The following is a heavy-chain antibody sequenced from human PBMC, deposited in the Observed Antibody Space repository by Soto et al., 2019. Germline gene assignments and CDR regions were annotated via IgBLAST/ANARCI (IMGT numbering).Heavy chain of an antibody. CDR2: ISGSGGST. J-gene: IGHJ4*02. V-gene: IGHV3-23*01. D-gene: IGHD6-13*01. CDR3: ASWPKKTGSSWYSDPYYFDY. Sequence: GGSLRLSCAASGFTFSSYAMSWVRQAPGKGLEWVSAISGSGGSTYYADSVKGRFTISRDNSKNTLYLQMNSLRAEDTAVYYCASWPKKTGSSWYSDPYYFDYWGQGTLVTVSS. CDR1: GFTFSSYA.